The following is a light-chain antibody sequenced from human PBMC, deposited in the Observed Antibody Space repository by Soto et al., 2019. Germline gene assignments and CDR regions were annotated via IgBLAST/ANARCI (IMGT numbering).Light chain of an antibody. Sequence: TQMAQSPLSLSASVGEKIIITCRASRDVGSDVSWYQQKPGQAPKLVIYAASNLYTGVPSRFSGRRSGTEFTLTISSLQPEDFASYYCLQDYGDSWTFGQGTKVEIE. J-gene: IGKJ1*01. CDR2: AAS. CDR1: RDVGSD. V-gene: IGKV1-6*01. CDR3: LQDYGDSWT.